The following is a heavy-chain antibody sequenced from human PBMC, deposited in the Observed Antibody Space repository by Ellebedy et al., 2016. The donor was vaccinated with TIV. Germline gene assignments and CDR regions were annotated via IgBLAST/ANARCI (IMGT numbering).Heavy chain of an antibody. D-gene: IGHD3-10*01. CDR1: GFTFSRYV. V-gene: IGHV3-30*04. CDR2: ISHDGPTK. Sequence: GESLKISCDTSGFTFSRYVMHWVRQAPGKGLEWVAVISHDGPTKYYADSVKGRFTISRDNSKNTLYLQMNSLRAEDTAVYYCAKAHYYGSGSYLRGYYYGMDVWGQGTTVTVSS. CDR3: AKAHYYGSGSYLRGYYYGMDV. J-gene: IGHJ6*02.